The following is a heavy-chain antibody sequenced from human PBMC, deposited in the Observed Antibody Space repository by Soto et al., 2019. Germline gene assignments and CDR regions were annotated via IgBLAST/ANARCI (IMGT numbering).Heavy chain of an antibody. CDR1: GYTFTSYD. CDR3: ARGSKLHFWRKGLDV. D-gene: IGHD3-3*02. CDR2: MDPNSGST. J-gene: IGHJ6*02. Sequence: ASVKVSCKASGYTFTSYDINWVRQAPGQGLEWLGWMDPNSGSTGYAQNFQGRVTMTRNISINTAHMELSSLRSEDTAVYYCARGSKLHFWRKGLDVWGQGTTVTVSS. V-gene: IGHV1-8*01.